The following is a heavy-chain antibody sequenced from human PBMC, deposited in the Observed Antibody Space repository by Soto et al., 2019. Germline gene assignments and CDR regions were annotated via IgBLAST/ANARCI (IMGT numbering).Heavy chain of an antibody. D-gene: IGHD6-19*01. J-gene: IGHJ4*02. CDR1: GFTFISYG. V-gene: IGHV3-33*01. CDR3: ARDRYSSGWYDLDY. CDR2: VWYDGSNK. Sequence: QVQLVESGGGVVQPGRSLRLSCAASGFTFISYGMHWVRQAPGKGLEWVAVVWYDGSNKYYADSVKGRFTISRDNSKSTLYLQMNSLRAEDTAVYYCARDRYSSGWYDLDYWGQGTLVTVSS.